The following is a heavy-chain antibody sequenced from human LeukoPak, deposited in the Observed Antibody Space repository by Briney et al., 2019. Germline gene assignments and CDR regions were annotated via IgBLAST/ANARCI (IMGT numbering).Heavy chain of an antibody. J-gene: IGHJ4*02. CDR3: ARGISKYYLDY. D-gene: IGHD3-10*01. CDR1: GGSISSYY. V-gene: IGHV4-59*01. Sequence: SETLSLTCTVSGGSISSYYWSWIRQPPGKGLEWIGYIYYSGSTNYNPSLKSRVTISVDTSKNQFSLKLSSVTAADTAVYYCARGISKYYLDYWGQGTLVTVSS. CDR2: IYYSGST.